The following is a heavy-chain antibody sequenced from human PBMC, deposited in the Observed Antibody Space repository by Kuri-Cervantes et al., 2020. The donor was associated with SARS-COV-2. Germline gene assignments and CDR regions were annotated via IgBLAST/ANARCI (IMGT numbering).Heavy chain of an antibody. CDR1: GGSMSSSSYY. J-gene: IGHJ5*02. V-gene: IGHV4-39*01. CDR2: IYYSGST. D-gene: IGHD3-3*01. CDR3: ARQMMSSITIFGVVITRNWSDP. Sequence: SETLSLTCTVSGGSMSSSSYYWGWIRQPPGKGLEWIGSIYYSGSTYYNPSLKSRVTISVDTSKNQFSLKLSSVTAADTAVYYCARQMMSSITIFGVVITRNWSDPWGQGTLVTV.